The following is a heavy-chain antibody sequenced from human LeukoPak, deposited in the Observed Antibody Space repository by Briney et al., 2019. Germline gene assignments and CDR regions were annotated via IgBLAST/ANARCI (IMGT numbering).Heavy chain of an antibody. CDR1: GFTVSSNY. V-gene: IGHV3-66*01. CDR2: IYSGGST. J-gene: IGHJ3*02. Sequence: PGGSLRLSCAASGFTVSSNYMSWVRQAPGKGLEWVSVIYSGGSTYYADSVKGRFTISRDNSKNTLYLQMNSLRAEDTAVYYCARARDYGSGKANAFDIWGQGTMVTVSS. D-gene: IGHD3-10*01. CDR3: ARARDYGSGKANAFDI.